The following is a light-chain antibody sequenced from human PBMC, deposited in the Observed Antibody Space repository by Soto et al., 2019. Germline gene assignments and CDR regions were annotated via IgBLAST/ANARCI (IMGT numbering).Light chain of an antibody. V-gene: IGLV2-14*01. CDR2: EVS. CDR3: PSYASYSTIDVV. CDR1: ISDVGGYNY. Sequence: QSALTQPASVSGSPGQSITISCTGTISDVGGYNYVSWYQQHPGKAPKVLIYEVSNRPSGVSNRFSGSKSGNTASLTISGLQAEDEADYYCPSYASYSTIDVVFGGGTQLTVL. J-gene: IGLJ2*01.